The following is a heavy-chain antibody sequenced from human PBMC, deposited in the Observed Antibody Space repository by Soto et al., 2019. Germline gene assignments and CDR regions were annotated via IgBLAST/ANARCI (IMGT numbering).Heavy chain of an antibody. CDR3: ARPRYDGSGTPFDH. CDR2: INSEGGST. Sequence: EVQLVESGGGLVQPGGSLRLSCAASGFTFSSYWMHWVRQAPGKGLVWVSGINSEGGSTDYADSVKGRFIMSRDNAKNTLYRQMNSLRAEDTAVYYCARPRYDGSGTPFDHWGLGTLVTVSS. D-gene: IGHD3-22*01. J-gene: IGHJ4*02. V-gene: IGHV3-74*01. CDR1: GFTFSSYW.